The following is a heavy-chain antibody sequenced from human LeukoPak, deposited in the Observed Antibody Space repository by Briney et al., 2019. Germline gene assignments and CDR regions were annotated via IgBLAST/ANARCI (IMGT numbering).Heavy chain of an antibody. CDR3: ARGRITIFGVVIPHFDY. J-gene: IGHJ4*02. CDR2: IHNNGNT. Sequence: PSETLSLTCTVSGGSISSHYWSRIRQPPGKGLEWIGSIHNNGNTDYNRSLKSRVTISVDTSKNQFSLKLSSVTAEDTAVYYCARGRITIFGVVIPHFDYWGQGTLVTVSS. D-gene: IGHD3-3*01. CDR1: GGSISSHY. V-gene: IGHV4-59*11.